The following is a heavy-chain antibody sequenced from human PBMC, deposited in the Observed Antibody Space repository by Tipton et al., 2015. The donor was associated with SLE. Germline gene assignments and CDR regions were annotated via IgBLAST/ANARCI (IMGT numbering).Heavy chain of an antibody. CDR3: GGGPRRFDY. CDR2: IIPIFGTA. V-gene: IGHV1-69*01. CDR1: GGTFSSYA. Sequence: QLVQSGAEVKKPGSSVKVSCKASGGTFSSYAISWVRQAPGQGLEWMGGIIPIFGTANYAQKFQGRVTITADESTTTAYMELSSRRSEDTALYYWGGGPRRFDYWGQGTLVTVSS. D-gene: IGHD3-16*01. J-gene: IGHJ4*02.